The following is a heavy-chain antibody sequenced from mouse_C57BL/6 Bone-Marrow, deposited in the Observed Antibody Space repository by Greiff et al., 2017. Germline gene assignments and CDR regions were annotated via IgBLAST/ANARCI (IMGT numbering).Heavy chain of an antibody. CDR1: GFTFSDYY. J-gene: IGHJ4*01. D-gene: IGHD2-2*01. Sequence: EVQGVESGGGLVQPGGSLKLSCAASGFTFSDYYMYWVRQTPEKRLEWVAYISNGGGSTYYPDTVQGRFTISRDNAKNTLYLQMSRLKSEDTAMYYCARQTPFYYGYDCYAMDYWGQGTSVTVSS. CDR3: ARQTPFYYGYDCYAMDY. V-gene: IGHV5-12*01. CDR2: ISNGGGST.